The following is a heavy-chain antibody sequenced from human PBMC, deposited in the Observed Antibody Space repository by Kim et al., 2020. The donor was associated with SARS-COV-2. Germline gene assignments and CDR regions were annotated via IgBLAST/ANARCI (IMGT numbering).Heavy chain of an antibody. Sequence: SVKVSCKASGGTFSSYAISWVRQAPGQGLEWMGGIIPIFGTANYAQKFQGRVTITADESTSTAYMELSSLRSEDTAVYYCARGGGAGTWERYYYYGMDVWGQGTTVTVSS. V-gene: IGHV1-69*13. CDR2: IIPIFGTA. J-gene: IGHJ6*02. CDR1: GGTFSSYA. CDR3: ARGGGAGTWERYYYYGMDV. D-gene: IGHD6-13*01.